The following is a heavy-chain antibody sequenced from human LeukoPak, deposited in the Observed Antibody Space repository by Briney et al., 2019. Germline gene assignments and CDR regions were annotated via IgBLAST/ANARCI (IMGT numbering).Heavy chain of an antibody. V-gene: IGHV4-61*02. CDR1: GGSISSGSYY. CDR2: IYTSGST. J-gene: IGHJ5*02. CDR3: ARVVSGYCSSTSCSNWFDP. Sequence: KPSETLSLTCTVSGGSISSGSYYWSWIRQPAGKGLEWIERIYTSGSTNYNPSLKSRVTISVDTSKNQFSLKLSSVTAADMAVYYCARVVSGYCSSTSCSNWFDPWGQGTLVTVSS. D-gene: IGHD2-2*03.